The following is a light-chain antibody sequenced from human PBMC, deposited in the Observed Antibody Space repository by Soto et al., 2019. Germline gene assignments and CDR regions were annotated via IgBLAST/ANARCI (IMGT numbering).Light chain of an antibody. CDR2: GAS. CDR1: QSVSSN. J-gene: IGKJ5*01. V-gene: IGKV3-15*01. CDR3: QQYNNWIT. Sequence: EIVMTQSPATLSVSPGERATLSCRASQSVSSNLAWYQQKPGQAPRLLIYGASTRATGIPARFSGSGSGTEFTLTSSSLPSEDFAVYYCQQYNNWITFSQGTRLEIK.